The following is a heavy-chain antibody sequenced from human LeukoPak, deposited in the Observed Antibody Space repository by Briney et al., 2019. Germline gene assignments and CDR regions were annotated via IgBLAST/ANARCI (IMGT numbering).Heavy chain of an antibody. V-gene: IGHV4-34*01. D-gene: IGHD6-6*01. J-gene: IGHJ6*02. Sequence: SETLSLTCAVYGGSFSGYYWSWIRQPPGKGLEWIGEINHSGSTNYNPSLQSRVTISLDTSKNQFSLKLSSVTAADTAVYYCARGRGRAARSLMEYYYYGMDVWGQGTTVTVSS. CDR1: GGSFSGYY. CDR3: ARGRGRAARSLMEYYYYGMDV. CDR2: INHSGST.